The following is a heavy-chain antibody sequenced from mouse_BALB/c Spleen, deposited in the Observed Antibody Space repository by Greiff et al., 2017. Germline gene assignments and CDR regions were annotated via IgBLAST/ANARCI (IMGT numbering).Heavy chain of an antibody. CDR1: GFTFSSYT. Sequence: DVMLVESGGGLVQPGGSLKLSCAASGFTFSSYTMSWVRQTPEKRLEWVAYISNGGGSTYYPDTVKGRFTISRDNAKNTLYLQMSSLKSEDTAMYYCARHGNYVADYWGQGTSVTVSS. J-gene: IGHJ4*01. CDR3: ARHGNYVADY. D-gene: IGHD2-1*01. CDR2: ISNGGGST. V-gene: IGHV5-12-2*01.